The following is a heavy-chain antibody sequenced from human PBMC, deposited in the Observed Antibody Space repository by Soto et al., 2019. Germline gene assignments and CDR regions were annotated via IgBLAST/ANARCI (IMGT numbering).Heavy chain of an antibody. CDR1: GGSVSSGSYY. D-gene: IGHD2-15*01. Sequence: QVQLQESGPGLVKPSETLSLTCTVSGGSVSSGSYYWSWIRQPPGKGLEWIGYIYYSGSTNYNPSLKSRVTISVDTSKNQFSLKPSSVTAADTAVYYCARDSIVRGFDPWGQGTLVTVSS. CDR3: ARDSIVRGFDP. V-gene: IGHV4-61*01. CDR2: IYYSGST. J-gene: IGHJ5*02.